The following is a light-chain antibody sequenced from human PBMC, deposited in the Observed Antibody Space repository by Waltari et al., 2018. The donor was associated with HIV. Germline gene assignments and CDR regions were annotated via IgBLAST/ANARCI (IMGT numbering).Light chain of an antibody. CDR2: DTS. CDR1: QSVGNY. J-gene: IGKJ4*01. Sequence: ELVLTQSPAILSLSPGERAPLSCRASQSVGNYLAWYQHKPGQAPRLLIYDTSNRATGIPARFSGSGSGTDYTLSISSLEPEDFAVYYCQQRRNWPLTFGGGTKVDIK. V-gene: IGKV3-11*01. CDR3: QQRRNWPLT.